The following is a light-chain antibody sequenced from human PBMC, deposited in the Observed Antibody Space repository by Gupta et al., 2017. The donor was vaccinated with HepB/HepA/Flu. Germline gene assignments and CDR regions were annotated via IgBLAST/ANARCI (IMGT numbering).Light chain of an antibody. J-gene: IGLJ2*01. V-gene: IGLV2-14*01. CDR3: SSYTSSSTLV. CDR1: SSDVGGYNY. Sequence: QSALTQPASVSGSPGQSITISCTGTSSDVGGYNYVSWYQQHPGKAPKLMIYDVSNRPSGVSSRFSGSKSGNTASLTISGRQAEDEAYYYCSSYTSSSTLVFGGGTKLTVL. CDR2: DVS.